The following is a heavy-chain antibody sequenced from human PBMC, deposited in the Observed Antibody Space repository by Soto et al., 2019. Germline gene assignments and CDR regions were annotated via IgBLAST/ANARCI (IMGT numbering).Heavy chain of an antibody. CDR3: ARAHSGSYDLENAFDI. Sequence: QVQLQESGPGLVKPSETLSLTCTVSGGSVSSGSYYWSWIRQPPGKGLEWIGYIYYSGSTNYNPSPKGRVTISLHTSKNPFSPKLSSVTAADTAVYYCARAHSGSYDLENAFDIWGQGTMVTVSS. CDR1: GGSVSSGSYY. CDR2: IYYSGST. D-gene: IGHD1-26*01. J-gene: IGHJ3*02. V-gene: IGHV4-61*01.